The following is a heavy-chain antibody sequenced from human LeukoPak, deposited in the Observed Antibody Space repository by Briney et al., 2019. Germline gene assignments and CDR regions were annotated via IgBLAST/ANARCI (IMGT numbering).Heavy chain of an antibody. CDR1: GFTFSSYG. Sequence: GGSLRLSCAASGFTFSSYGMHWVRQAPGKGLEGVAVISYDGSNKYYADSVKGRFTISRDNSKNTLYLQMNSLRAEDTAVYYCAKEFQQLSDLLRDWGQGTLVTVSS. CDR3: AKEFQQLSDLLRD. V-gene: IGHV3-30*18. J-gene: IGHJ4*02. D-gene: IGHD6-13*01. CDR2: ISYDGSNK.